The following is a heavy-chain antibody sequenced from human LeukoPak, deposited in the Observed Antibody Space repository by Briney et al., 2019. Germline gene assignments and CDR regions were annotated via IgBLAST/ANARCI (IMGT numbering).Heavy chain of an antibody. CDR3: TRHAPVPVIGHGMGV. CDR2: TYYTGAT. Sequence: SETLSLTCAVSGGSISSGGYSWSWIRQPPGKGLEWIGYTYYTGATKYSPSLTSRVTISVDTSKNQFSLKLTSVTAADTAVYYCTRHAPVPVIGHGMGVWGQGTTVTVSS. D-gene: IGHD3-10*01. V-gene: IGHV4-61*08. J-gene: IGHJ6*02. CDR1: GGSISSGGYS.